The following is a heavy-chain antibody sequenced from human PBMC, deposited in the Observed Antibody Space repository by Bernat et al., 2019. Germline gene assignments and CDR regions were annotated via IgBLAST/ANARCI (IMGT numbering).Heavy chain of an antibody. Sequence: QLQLQESGPGLVKPSETLSLTCTVSGCSISSSSYYWGWIRQPPGKGLEWIGSIYYSGSTYYNPSLESRVTISVDTSKNQFSLKLSSVTAADTAVYYCASGRRIAEHRYWGQGTLVTVSS. J-gene: IGHJ4*02. CDR2: IYYSGST. CDR3: ASGRRIAEHRY. D-gene: IGHD6-6*01. V-gene: IGHV4-39*01. CDR1: GCSISSSSYY.